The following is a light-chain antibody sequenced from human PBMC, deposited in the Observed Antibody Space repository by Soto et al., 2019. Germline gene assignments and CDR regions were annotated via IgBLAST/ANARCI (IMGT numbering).Light chain of an antibody. Sequence: DIQMTQSPSTLSASVGDRVTITCRASQSISISLAWYQQKPGKAPNLLIYDASSLESGVPSRFSGSGSGTEFTLTISSLQPDDFSTYYCQQYNTYSPGTFGQGTKLEIK. CDR1: QSISIS. CDR2: DAS. V-gene: IGKV1-5*01. CDR3: QQYNTYSPGT. J-gene: IGKJ2*01.